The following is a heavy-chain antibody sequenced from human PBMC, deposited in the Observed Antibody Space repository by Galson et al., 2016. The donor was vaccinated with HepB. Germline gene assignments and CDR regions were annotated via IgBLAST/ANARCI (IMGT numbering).Heavy chain of an antibody. CDR2: INPSGGST. J-gene: IGHJ4*02. V-gene: IGHV1-46*01. CDR3: ARGTGTGGYFDY. Sequence: SVKVSCKASGYTFTSYYMHWVRQAPGQGLEWMGIINPSGGSTSHAQKFQGRVTVTRDTSTSTVYMELSSMRSEDTAVYYFARGTGTGGYFDYWGQGTLVTVSS. D-gene: IGHD3-10*01. CDR1: GYTFTSYY.